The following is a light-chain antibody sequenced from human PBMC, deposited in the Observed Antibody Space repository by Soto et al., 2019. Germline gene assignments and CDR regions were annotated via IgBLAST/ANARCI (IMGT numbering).Light chain of an antibody. J-gene: IGKJ4*01. CDR2: AKS. Sequence: DIQMTQSPSSVSASVGDIVTITCRASQSISSWLAWYQQKPGKAPNLLIYAKSSLQGGVPSRFSGSGSGTDFNLTISSLQPEDFATYYCLKDNSYPLTCGGGTKVDIK. CDR1: QSISSW. CDR3: LKDNSYPLT. V-gene: IGKV1-12*01.